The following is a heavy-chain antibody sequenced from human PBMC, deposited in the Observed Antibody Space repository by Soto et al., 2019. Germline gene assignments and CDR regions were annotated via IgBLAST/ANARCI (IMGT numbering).Heavy chain of an antibody. CDR1: GGTFSSYA. Sequence: ASVKVSFKASGGTFSSYAISWVRQAPGQGFEWMGGIIPIFGTANYAQKFQGRVTITADESTSTAYMELSSLRSEDTAVYYCARVEYSSSSDVHPPYGWGQGTLVTVSS. V-gene: IGHV1-69*13. D-gene: IGHD6-6*01. CDR3: ARVEYSSSSDVHPPYG. CDR2: IIPIFGTA. J-gene: IGHJ4*02.